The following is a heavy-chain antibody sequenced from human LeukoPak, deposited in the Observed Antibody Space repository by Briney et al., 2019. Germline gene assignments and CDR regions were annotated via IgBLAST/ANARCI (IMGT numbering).Heavy chain of an antibody. CDR2: INHSGST. CDR1: GGSFSGYY. D-gene: IGHD1-26*01. CDR3: ARRSRAPQSYVRHFDL. V-gene: IGHV4-34*01. Sequence: SETLSLTCAVYGGSFSGYYWSWIRQPPGKGLEWIGEINHSGSTNYNPSLKSRVPISVDTSKNQFSLKLSAVTAADTAVYYCARRSRAPQSYVRHFDLWGRGTLVTVSS. J-gene: IGHJ2*01.